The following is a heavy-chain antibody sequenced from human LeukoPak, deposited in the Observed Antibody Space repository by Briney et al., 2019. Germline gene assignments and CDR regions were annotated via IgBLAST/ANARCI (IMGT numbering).Heavy chain of an antibody. CDR2: ISYDGSSK. CDR1: GFTFSSYA. J-gene: IGHJ4*02. Sequence: GGSLRLSCAASGFTFSSYAMHWVRQAPGKGLEWVAVISYDGSSKYYADSVKGRFTISRDNSKNTLYLQMNSLRAEDTAVYYCASHYDFWSGYYADWGQGTLVTVSS. CDR3: ASHYDFWSGYYAD. V-gene: IGHV3-30-3*01. D-gene: IGHD3-3*01.